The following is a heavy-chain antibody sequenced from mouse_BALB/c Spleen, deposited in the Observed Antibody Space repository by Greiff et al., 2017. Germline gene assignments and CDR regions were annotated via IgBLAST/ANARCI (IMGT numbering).Heavy chain of an antibody. Sequence: VQLKQSGAELVKPGASVKLSCTASGFNIKDTYMHWVEQRPEQGLEWIGRIGPANGNTKYDPKFQGKATITADTSSNTAYLQLSILTSEDTAAYYCARGVGYDGGFAYWGQGTLVTVSA. V-gene: IGHV14-3*02. CDR2: IGPANGNT. CDR1: GFNIKDTY. J-gene: IGHJ3*01. CDR3: ARGVGYDGGFAY. D-gene: IGHD2-2*01.